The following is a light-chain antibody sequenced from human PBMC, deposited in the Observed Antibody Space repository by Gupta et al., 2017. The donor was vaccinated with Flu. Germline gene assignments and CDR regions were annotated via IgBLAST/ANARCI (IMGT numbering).Light chain of an antibody. J-gene: IGKJ1*01. CDR2: GAS. CDR1: QSVSSN. CDR3: QQYHNWPRT. V-gene: IGKV3-15*01. Sequence: GERATLSCRASQSVSSNLAWYQHRPGQAPRLLLDGASTRATGIPARFSASGSGTEFTLTINSLQSEDSAVYYCQQYHNWPRTFGQGTKVEIK.